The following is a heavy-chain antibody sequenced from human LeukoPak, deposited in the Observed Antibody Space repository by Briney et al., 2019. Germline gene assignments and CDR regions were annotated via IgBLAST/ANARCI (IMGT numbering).Heavy chain of an antibody. D-gene: IGHD4-17*01. CDR1: GFTVSSNY. J-gene: IGHJ4*02. V-gene: IGHV3-53*01. Sequence: GGSLRLSCAASGFTVSSNYMSWVRQAPGKGLEWVSVIYSGGSTYYADSVKGRFTISRDNSKNTLYLQMNSLRAEDTAVYYCASCVRVYGDYYFDYWGQGTLVTVSS. CDR3: ASCVRVYGDYYFDY. CDR2: IYSGGST.